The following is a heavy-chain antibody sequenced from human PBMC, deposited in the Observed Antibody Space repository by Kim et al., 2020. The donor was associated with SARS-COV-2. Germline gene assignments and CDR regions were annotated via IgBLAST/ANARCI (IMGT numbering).Heavy chain of an antibody. V-gene: IGHV3-23*01. D-gene: IGHD3-10*01. Sequence: SGGSTYCADSVKGRLTISRDNSKNTIYLQMNSLRAEDTAVYYCGQGSGDEWGQGTLVTVSS. CDR3: GQGSGDE. CDR2: SGGST. J-gene: IGHJ4*02.